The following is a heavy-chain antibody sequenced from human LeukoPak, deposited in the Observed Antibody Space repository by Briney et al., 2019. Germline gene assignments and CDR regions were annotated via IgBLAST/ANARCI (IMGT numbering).Heavy chain of an antibody. CDR2: IRGNGET. V-gene: IGHV3-23*01. CDR1: GLSFSSFA. CDR3: AKASWVSSTDAVR. D-gene: IGHD3-16*01. Sequence: GGSLRLSCAASGLSFSSFAMSWVRQGPARGLEWVSSIRGNGETFYEDSVKGRLTLSSESSRNTVYFQLNNLRVGDTAIYYCAKASWVSSTDAVRWGQGTLVTASS. J-gene: IGHJ4*02.